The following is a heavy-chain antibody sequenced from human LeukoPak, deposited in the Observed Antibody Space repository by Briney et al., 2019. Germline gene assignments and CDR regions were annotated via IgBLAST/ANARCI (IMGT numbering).Heavy chain of an antibody. Sequence: GRSLRLSCAASGFTFSSYGMHWVRQAPGKGLEWVAVISYDGSNKYYADSVKGRFTISRDNYKNTLYLQMNSLRAEDTAVYYCAKDPGDGYNYCFDYWGQGTLVTVSS. V-gene: IGHV3-30*18. D-gene: IGHD5-24*01. CDR3: AKDPGDGYNYCFDY. CDR2: ISYDGSNK. CDR1: GFTFSSYG. J-gene: IGHJ4*02.